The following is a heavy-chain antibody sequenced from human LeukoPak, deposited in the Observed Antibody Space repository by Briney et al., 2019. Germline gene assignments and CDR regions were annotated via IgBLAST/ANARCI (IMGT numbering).Heavy chain of an antibody. J-gene: IGHJ6*02. CDR3: ARQRGSYSLIGYYYYGMDV. CDR2: IYPGDSDT. V-gene: IGHV5-51*01. D-gene: IGHD1-26*01. CDR1: GYSFTSYW. Sequence: GESLKISCKGSGYSFTSYWIGWVRQMPGKGLEWTGIIYPGDSDTRYSPSFQGQVTISADKSIGTAYLQWSSLKASDTAMYYCARQRGSYSLIGYYYYGMDVWGQGTTVTVSS.